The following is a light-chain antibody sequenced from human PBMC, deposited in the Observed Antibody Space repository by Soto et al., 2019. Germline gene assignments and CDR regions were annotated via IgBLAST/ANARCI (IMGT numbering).Light chain of an antibody. V-gene: IGKV1-5*01. CDR1: QSVSGW. J-gene: IGKJ1*01. CDR2: DAS. Sequence: DIQMTLSSSTPSASVGDTVNGTCRASQSVSGWLAWYQQKPGEAPKLLIYDASALPRGVPSRFSGSGSGTKFTLTIASLQPDDFATYYCQQYETFSGTFGPGTKVDIK. CDR3: QQYETFSGT.